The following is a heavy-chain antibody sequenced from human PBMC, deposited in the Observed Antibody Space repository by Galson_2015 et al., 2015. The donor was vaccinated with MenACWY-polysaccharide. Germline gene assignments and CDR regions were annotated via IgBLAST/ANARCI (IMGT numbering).Heavy chain of an antibody. D-gene: IGHD6-19*01. CDR3: ARAIAVAGQRRDFDL. CDR2: INYSGST. V-gene: IGHV4-59*01. Sequence: SISSYYWNWIRQPPGKGLEWVGYINYSGSTNHNPSLKSRVTMSVDTSKNQFSLNLTTVTDADTAVYYCARAIAVAGQRRDFDLWGRGTLVTVSS. CDR1: SISSYY. J-gene: IGHJ2*01.